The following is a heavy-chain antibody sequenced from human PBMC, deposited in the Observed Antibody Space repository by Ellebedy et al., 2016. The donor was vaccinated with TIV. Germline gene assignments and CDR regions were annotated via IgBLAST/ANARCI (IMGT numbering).Heavy chain of an antibody. D-gene: IGHD3/OR15-3a*01. Sequence: SETLSLTCTVSGGSISGSSYYWGWIRQPPGKGLEWIGNIFDSGSTYYTPSLKSRVTISVDTSKNQFSLKLSSVTAADTAVYYCARSLLIFTFDKCYFDLWGRGTLVPVSS. J-gene: IGHJ2*01. CDR1: GGSISGSSYY. CDR2: IFDSGST. V-gene: IGHV4-39*01. CDR3: ARSLLIFTFDKCYFDL.